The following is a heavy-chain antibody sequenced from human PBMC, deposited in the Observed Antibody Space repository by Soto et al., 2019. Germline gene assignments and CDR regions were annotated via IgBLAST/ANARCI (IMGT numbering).Heavy chain of an antibody. CDR1: GASINSNYF. D-gene: IGHD3-3*01. CDR2: IYYGGNT. V-gene: IGHV4-39*01. CDR3: ARHLQGIRGLRWFDP. J-gene: IGHJ5*02. Sequence: SETLSLTCAVSGASINSNYFWGWIRQPPGRGLEWIGSIYYGGNTYYGPSLKSRVTVSADLSKNQFSLTLNSVTAADTAVYYCARHLQGIRGLRWFDPWGQGTLVTVSS.